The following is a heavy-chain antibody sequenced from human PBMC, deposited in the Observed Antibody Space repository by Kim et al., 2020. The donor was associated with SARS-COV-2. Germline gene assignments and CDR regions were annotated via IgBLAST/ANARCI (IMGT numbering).Heavy chain of an antibody. V-gene: IGHV4-39*07. CDR1: GGSISSGSYF. CDR2: IYSSGST. J-gene: IGHJ4*02. Sequence: SETLSLTCTVSGGSISSGSYFWGWIRQPPGKGLEWIGSIYSSGSTYYKPSLKSRVTVSVDTSKNQFSLKLTSVTAADTAFYYCARDYGDYLYYFDYWGQGTLVTVSS. CDR3: ARDYGDYLYYFDY. D-gene: IGHD4-17*01.